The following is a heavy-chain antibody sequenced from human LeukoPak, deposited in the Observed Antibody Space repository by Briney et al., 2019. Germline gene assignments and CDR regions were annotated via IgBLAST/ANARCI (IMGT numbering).Heavy chain of an antibody. V-gene: IGHV3-13*01. CDR1: GFTFSSYD. J-gene: IGHJ6*02. CDR2: IGTAGYT. Sequence: GGSLRLSCAASGFTFSSYDMHWVRQATGKGLEWVSAIGTAGYTYFPGSVKGPFTISRENAKNSLYLQMNSLRAGDTAVYYCARVGNYYGMDVWGQGTTVTVSS. CDR3: ARVGNYYGMDV.